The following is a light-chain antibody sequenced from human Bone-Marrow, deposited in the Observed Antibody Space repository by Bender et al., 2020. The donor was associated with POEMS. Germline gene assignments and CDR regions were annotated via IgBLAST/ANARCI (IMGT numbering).Light chain of an antibody. CDR3: CSYTSSETDV. CDR2: AVT. CDR1: SSDVGGYNY. V-gene: IGLV2-14*01. J-gene: IGLJ1*01. Sequence: QSALTQPASVSGSLGQSITISCTGTSSDVGGYNYVSWYQQHPGKAPKVLIYAVTNRPSGVSNRFSGSKSGKTASLTISGLQTEDEAVYYCCSYTSSETDVFGPGTKVTVL.